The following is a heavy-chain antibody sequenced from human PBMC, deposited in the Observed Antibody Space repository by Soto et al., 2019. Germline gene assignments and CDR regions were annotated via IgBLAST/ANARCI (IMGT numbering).Heavy chain of an antibody. V-gene: IGHV3-15*07. J-gene: IGHJ1*01. Sequence: PGGSLRLSCAASGFTFSDAWINWVRQAPGKGLEWVGRIKSKTDGGTTDYAAPVKGRFTISRDDSKNTLYLQMNSLKTEDTAVYYCAKGVPGIAVAGTGYFQHWGQGTLVTVSS. CDR3: AKGVPGIAVAGTGYFQH. D-gene: IGHD6-19*01. CDR2: IKSKTDGGTT. CDR1: GFTFSDAW.